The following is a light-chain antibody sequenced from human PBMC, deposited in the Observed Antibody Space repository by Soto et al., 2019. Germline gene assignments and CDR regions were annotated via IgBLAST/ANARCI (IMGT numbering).Light chain of an antibody. J-gene: IGLJ1*01. Sequence: QSALTQPPSGYGSPGQSITISCTGTISDLAIYNYVSWYQQQPGKAPKLMIYQVTNRPSGVSNRFSGYRYGNTASLTISGLQAEDEADYYCSSYTDSSNYVFGTGTKVTVL. CDR3: SSYTDSSNYV. CDR2: QVT. CDR1: ISDLAIYNY. V-gene: IGLV2-14*01.